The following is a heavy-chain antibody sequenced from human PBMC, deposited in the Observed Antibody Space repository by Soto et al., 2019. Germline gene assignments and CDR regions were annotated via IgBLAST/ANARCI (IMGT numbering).Heavy chain of an antibody. CDR3: ARGGSGALTAAAGRTNWFDP. J-gene: IGHJ5*02. V-gene: IGHV3-9*01. Sequence: EVQLVESGGGVVQPGRSLRLSCTGSGFTFDDYAMYWVRQRPGAGLEWVAGISWSSGNIAHADSVKGRFTVSRDSDMSSLYLQMNSLRVEDTAMYYCARGGSGALTAAAGRTNWFDPWGQGTLVIVSS. CDR2: ISWSSGNI. D-gene: IGHD6-13*01. CDR1: GFTFDDYA.